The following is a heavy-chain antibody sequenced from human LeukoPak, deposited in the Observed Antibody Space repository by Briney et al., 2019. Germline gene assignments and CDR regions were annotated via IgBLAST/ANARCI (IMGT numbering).Heavy chain of an antibody. Sequence: SGESLRLSCAASGFTFSSYEMNWVRQAPGKGLEWVSYISSSGSTIYYADSVKGRFTISRDNAKNPLYLQMNSLRAEDTAVYYCARVKGDLYYYYGMDVWGQGTTVTVCS. CDR1: GFTFSSYE. CDR3: ARVKGDLYYYYGMDV. V-gene: IGHV3-48*03. CDR2: ISSSGSTI. D-gene: IGHD2-21*01. J-gene: IGHJ6*02.